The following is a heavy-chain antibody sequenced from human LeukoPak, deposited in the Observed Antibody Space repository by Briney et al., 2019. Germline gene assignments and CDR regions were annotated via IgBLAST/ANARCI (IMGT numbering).Heavy chain of an antibody. CDR1: GGSISSGGYY. V-gene: IGHV4-31*03. Sequence: PSETLSLTCTVSGGSISSGGYYCTWIRQPPGKGLEWIGYIYYSGSTYYNPSLKSRVTMSVDTSKNQFSLKVSSVTAADTAVYYCAAYTAGSFHIWGQGTVVTVSS. CDR3: AAYTAGSFHI. D-gene: IGHD6-19*01. CDR2: IYYSGST. J-gene: IGHJ3*02.